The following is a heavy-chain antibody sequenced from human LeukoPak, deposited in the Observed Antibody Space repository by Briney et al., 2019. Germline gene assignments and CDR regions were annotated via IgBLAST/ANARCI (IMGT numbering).Heavy chain of an antibody. J-gene: IGHJ4*02. D-gene: IGHD6-13*01. CDR2: ISSGSGYI. CDR3: ARGTAAAGTDY. Sequence: GGSLRLSCAVSGFTFSTYSMNWVRQAPGKGLEWVSSISSGSGYIYQADSMKGRFTISRDNAKNSLYLQMNSLRAEDTAVYYCARGTAAAGTDYWGQGTLVTVSS. CDR1: GFTFSTYS. V-gene: IGHV3-21*01.